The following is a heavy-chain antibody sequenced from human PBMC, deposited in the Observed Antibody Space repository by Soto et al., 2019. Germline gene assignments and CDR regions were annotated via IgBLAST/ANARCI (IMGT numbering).Heavy chain of an antibody. J-gene: IGHJ4*02. Sequence: EVQLVESGGGLVQPGGSLRLSCAASGFTFSSYAMNWVRQAPGKGLEYVAAISSNGGSTYYANSVKGRFTISRDNSKNTLYLQMGSLRAEDMAVYYCARDRRRNLLQPVDYWGQGTLVTVSS. D-gene: IGHD3-22*01. CDR2: ISSNGGST. CDR3: ARDRRRNLLQPVDY. V-gene: IGHV3-64*01. CDR1: GFTFSSYA.